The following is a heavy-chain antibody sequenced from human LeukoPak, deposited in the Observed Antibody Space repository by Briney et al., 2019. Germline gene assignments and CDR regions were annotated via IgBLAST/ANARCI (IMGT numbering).Heavy chain of an antibody. Sequence: GRSLRLSCAASGFTFSSYAMHWVRQAPGKGLEWVAVIWYDGSNKYYADSVKGRFTISRDNSKNTLYLQMNSLRAEDTAVYYCARMNYVSSGWGAPFDYWGQGTLVTVSS. D-gene: IGHD1-7*01. CDR1: GFTFSSYA. CDR2: IWYDGSNK. CDR3: ARMNYVSSGWGAPFDY. J-gene: IGHJ4*02. V-gene: IGHV3-33*08.